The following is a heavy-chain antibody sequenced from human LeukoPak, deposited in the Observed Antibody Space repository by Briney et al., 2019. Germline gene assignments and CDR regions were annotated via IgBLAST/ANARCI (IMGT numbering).Heavy chain of an antibody. J-gene: IGHJ5*02. CDR1: GFTFNSYA. V-gene: IGHV3-23*01. CDR3: VKHVGSRWSNNRFDP. D-gene: IGHD6-13*01. Sequence: QPGGSLRLSCAASGFTFNSYAMSWVRQAPGKGLEWVSAVSRFGGTTYYADSAKGRFTISRDDSKNTVYLQMNSLRVDDTALYYCVKHVGSRWSNNRFDPRGQGTLVTVS. CDR2: VSRFGGTT.